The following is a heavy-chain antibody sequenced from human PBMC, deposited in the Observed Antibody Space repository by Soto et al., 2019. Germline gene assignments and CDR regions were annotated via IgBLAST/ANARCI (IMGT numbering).Heavy chain of an antibody. J-gene: IGHJ4*02. CDR1: GFTFSDYY. Sequence: QVQLVESGGGLVKPGGSLRLSCATSGFTFSDYYMRWIRQAPGKGLEWVSYIATRGKTKYYADSVRGRFTISRDNAKNSLYLQMNSLRADDTAVYYCAREGTEYSGGYYDYWGQGIPVTVSS. CDR3: AREGTEYSGGYYDY. CDR2: IATRGKTK. V-gene: IGHV3-11*01. D-gene: IGHD4-17*01.